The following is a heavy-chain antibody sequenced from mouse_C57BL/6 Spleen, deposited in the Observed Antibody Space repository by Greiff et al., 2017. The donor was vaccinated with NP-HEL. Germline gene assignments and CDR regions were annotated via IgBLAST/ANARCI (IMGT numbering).Heavy chain of an antibody. Sequence: VQLMESGGGLVKPGGSLKLSCAASGFTFSSYAMSWVRQTPEKRLEWVATISDGGSYTYYPDNVKGRFTISRDNAKNNLYLQMSHLKSEDTAMYYWAGDREGYYGYDGFAYWGQGTLVTVSA. V-gene: IGHV5-4*01. CDR3: AGDREGYYGYDGFAY. J-gene: IGHJ3*01. CDR1: GFTFSSYA. D-gene: IGHD2-2*01. CDR2: ISDGGSYT.